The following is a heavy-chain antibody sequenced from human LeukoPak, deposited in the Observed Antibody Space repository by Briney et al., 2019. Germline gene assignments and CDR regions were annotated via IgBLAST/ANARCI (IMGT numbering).Heavy chain of an antibody. J-gene: IGHJ4*02. CDR1: GFTFSSYA. Sequence: PGRSLRLSCAASGFTFSSYAMHWVRQAPGKGLEWVAVISYDGSNKYYADSVKGRFTISRDNSENTLYLQMNSLRAEDTAVYYCARGGRGYSYGYFDYWGQGTLVTVSS. CDR3: ARGGRGYSYGYFDY. CDR2: ISYDGSNK. V-gene: IGHV3-30-3*01. D-gene: IGHD5-18*01.